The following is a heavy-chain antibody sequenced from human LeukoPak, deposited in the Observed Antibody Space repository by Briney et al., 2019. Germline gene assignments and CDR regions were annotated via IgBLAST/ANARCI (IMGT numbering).Heavy chain of an antibody. CDR2: ISYDGSNK. CDR1: GFTFSSYA. Sequence: SGGSLRLSCAASGFTFSSYAMHWVRQAPGKGLEWVAVISYDGSNKYYADSVKGRFTISRDNSQNTLYLQMNSLRAEDTAVYYCAKNGGLYYYDSSGPIYYYYYMDVWGKGTTVTIPS. J-gene: IGHJ6*03. D-gene: IGHD3-22*01. CDR3: AKNGGLYYYDSSGPIYYYYYMDV. V-gene: IGHV3-30*04.